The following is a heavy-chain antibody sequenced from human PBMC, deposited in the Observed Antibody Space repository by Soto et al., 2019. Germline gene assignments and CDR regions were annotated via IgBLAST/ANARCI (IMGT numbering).Heavy chain of an antibody. Sequence: GGSLKISCKVSGYNFNNYLIAWGRQMPGKGLEWMGIIHPSKSSTRYSPSFEGQVTISADESISTAYLQWSSLKASDTAMYYCARHGSSLVVSWGQGTLVTVSS. CDR1: GYNFNNYL. D-gene: IGHD3-22*01. CDR2: IHPSKSST. J-gene: IGHJ5*02. V-gene: IGHV5-51*01. CDR3: ARHGSSLVVS.